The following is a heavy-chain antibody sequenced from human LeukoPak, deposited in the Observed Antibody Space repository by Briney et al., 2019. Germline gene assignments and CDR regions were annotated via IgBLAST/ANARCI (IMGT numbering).Heavy chain of an antibody. J-gene: IGHJ4*02. D-gene: IGHD5-18*01. CDR3: ARQYSYGSPGYFDY. CDR1: GFTFSSYW. V-gene: IGHV3-7*01. CDR2: IKQDGSEK. Sequence: PGGSLRLSCAASGFTFSSYWMSWVRQAPGKGLEWVANIKQDGSEKYYVDSVKGRFTISRDNAKNSLYLQMNSLRAEDTAVYYCARQYSYGSPGYFDYWGQGTLVTVSS.